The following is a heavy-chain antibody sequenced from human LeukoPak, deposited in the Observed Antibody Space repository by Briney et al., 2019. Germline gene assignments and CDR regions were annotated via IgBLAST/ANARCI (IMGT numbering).Heavy chain of an antibody. V-gene: IGHV3-23*01. J-gene: IGHJ4*02. CDR1: GFTFSSYA. D-gene: IGHD2-2*01. CDR3: ATNVVVPAARDY. Sequence: GRSLRLSCAASGFTFSSYAMHWVRQAPGKGLEWVSAISGSGGSTYYADSVKGRLTISRDNSKNTLYLQMNSLRAEDTAVYYCATNVVVPAARDYWGQGTLVTVSS. CDR2: ISGSGGST.